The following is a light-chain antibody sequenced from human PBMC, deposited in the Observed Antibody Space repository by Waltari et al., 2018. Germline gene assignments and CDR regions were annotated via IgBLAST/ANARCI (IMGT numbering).Light chain of an antibody. CDR2: GAS. J-gene: IGKJ2*01. Sequence: EIVMTQSPATLFVSPVESATLSCRASQGISRNLAWYQQQPGPAPRLLMYGASTRATAIPASVSGSRSGTEFALTISSLQSEDSAVSCCQQYQNWPQTFGQGTKLQIK. CDR3: QQYQNWPQT. V-gene: IGKV3-15*01. CDR1: QGISRN.